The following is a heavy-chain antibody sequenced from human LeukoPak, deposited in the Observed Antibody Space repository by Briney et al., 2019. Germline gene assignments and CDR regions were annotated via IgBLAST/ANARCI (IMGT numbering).Heavy chain of an antibody. D-gene: IGHD5-18*01. CDR2: ISSSGSTI. J-gene: IGHJ5*02. V-gene: IGHV3-48*03. CDR3: ARDRGQLWGP. CDR1: GFTFSSYE. Sequence: GGSLRLSCAASGFTFSSYEMNWVRQAPGKGLEWVSYISSSGSTIYYADSVKGRFTISRDSAKNSLYLQMNSLRAEDTAVYYCARDRGQLWGPWGQGTLVTVSS.